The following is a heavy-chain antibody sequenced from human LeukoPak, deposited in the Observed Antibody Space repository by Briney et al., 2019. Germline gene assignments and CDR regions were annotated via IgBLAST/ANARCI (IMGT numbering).Heavy chain of an antibody. CDR1: GFTFSSYA. CDR2: ISGSGGST. CDR3: AKYLDTWWGQSTGLDY. Sequence: PGGSLRLSCAASGFTFSSYAMSWVRQAPGEGLEWVSAISGSGGSTYYADSVKGRFTISRDNSKNTLYLQMNSLRAEDTAVYYCAKYLDTWWGQSTGLDYWGQGTLVTVSS. V-gene: IGHV3-23*01. D-gene: IGHD2-21*02. J-gene: IGHJ4*02.